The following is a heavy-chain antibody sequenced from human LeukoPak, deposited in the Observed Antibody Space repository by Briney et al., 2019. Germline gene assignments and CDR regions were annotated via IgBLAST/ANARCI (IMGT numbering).Heavy chain of an antibody. V-gene: IGHV3-7*01. J-gene: IGHJ3*02. CDR1: GFSFRNSW. D-gene: IGHD2-8*01. CDR3: ARGVNRAYDI. CDR2: TNEDESAK. Sequence: PGESLRLSCAPSGFSFRNSWMAWVRQAPEKGLEWVALTNEDESAKYYVDSVKGRFTISRDNAKNSLFLQMNSLRDEDTAMYYCARGVNRAYDIWGHGTMVTVSS.